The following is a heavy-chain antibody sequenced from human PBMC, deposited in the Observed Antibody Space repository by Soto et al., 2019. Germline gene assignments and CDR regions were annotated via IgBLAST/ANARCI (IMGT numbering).Heavy chain of an antibody. Sequence: SVTLSLTCAFYGGSFSVYYWSWIRQPPGKGLEWIGEINHSGSTNYNPSLKSRVTISVDTSKNQFSLKLSSVTAADTAVYYCARCPLTAAAERYYFDYWGQGTLVTVSS. CDR2: INHSGST. D-gene: IGHD6-13*01. J-gene: IGHJ4*02. CDR3: ARCPLTAAAERYYFDY. V-gene: IGHV4-34*01. CDR1: GGSFSVYY.